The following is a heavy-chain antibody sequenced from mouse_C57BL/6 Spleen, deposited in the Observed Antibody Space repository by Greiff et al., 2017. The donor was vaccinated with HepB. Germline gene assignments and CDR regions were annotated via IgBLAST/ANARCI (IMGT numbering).Heavy chain of an antibody. CDR2: INYDGSST. Sequence: EVMLVESEGGLVQPGSSMKLSCTASGFTFSDYYMAWVRQVPEKGLEWVANINYDGSSTYYLDSLKSRFIISRDNAKNILYLQMSSLKSEDTATYYCARDQRGSSFDWYFDVWGTGTTVTVSS. D-gene: IGHD1-1*01. CDR3: ARDQRGSSFDWYFDV. V-gene: IGHV5-16*01. CDR1: GFTFSDYY. J-gene: IGHJ1*03.